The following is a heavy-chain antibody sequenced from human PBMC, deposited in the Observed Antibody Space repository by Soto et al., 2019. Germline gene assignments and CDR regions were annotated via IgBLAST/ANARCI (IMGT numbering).Heavy chain of an antibody. CDR3: ARVVRGKGYSYGYFDY. J-gene: IGHJ4*02. CDR2: IKQDGSEK. V-gene: IGHV3-7*05. CDR1: GFTFSSYW. Sequence: GGSLRLSCAASGFTFSSYWMSWVRQAPGKGLEWVANIKQDGSEKYYVDSVKGRFTISRDNAKNSLYLQMNSLRAEDTAVYYCARVVRGKGYSYGYFDYWGQGTLVNVS. D-gene: IGHD5-18*01.